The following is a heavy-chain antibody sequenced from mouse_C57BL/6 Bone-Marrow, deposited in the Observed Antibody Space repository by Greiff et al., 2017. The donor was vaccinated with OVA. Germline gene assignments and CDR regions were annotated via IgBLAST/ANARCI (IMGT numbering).Heavy chain of an antibody. CDR2: INPNNGGT. V-gene: IGHV1-18*01. J-gene: IGHJ4*01. CDR1: GYTFTDYN. Sequence: EVQLKESGPELVKPGASVKIPCKASGYTFTDYNMDWVKQSHGKSLEWIGDINPNNGGTIYNQKFKGKATLTVDKSSSTAYMELRSLTSEDTAVYYCAREDYYGSSHYAMDYWGQGTSVTVSS. CDR3: AREDYYGSSHYAMDY. D-gene: IGHD1-1*01.